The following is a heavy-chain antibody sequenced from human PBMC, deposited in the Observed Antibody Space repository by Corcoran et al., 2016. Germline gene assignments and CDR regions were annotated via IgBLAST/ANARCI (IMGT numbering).Heavy chain of an antibody. V-gene: IGHV6-1*01. CDR3: ARVKGPYAVDV. Sequence: QVQLQQSGPGLVKPSQTLSLTCAISGDSVSSNSGAWHWIRQSPWRGLEWLGRTYYRSKWYNDYALSVKSRININPDTSKNQFYLQLKSVTPEDTAGYYCARVKGPYAVDVCGQGIMVTVAS. CDR1: GDSVSSNSGA. CDR2: TYYRSKWYN. J-gene: IGHJ3*01.